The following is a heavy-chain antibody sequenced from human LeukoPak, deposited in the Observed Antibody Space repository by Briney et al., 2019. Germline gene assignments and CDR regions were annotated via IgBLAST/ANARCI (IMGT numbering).Heavy chain of an antibody. J-gene: IGHJ4*02. Sequence: GGSLRLSCAASGFTVSSNYMSWVRQAPGKGLEWVSVIYSGGSTYYADSVKGRFTISRDNSKNTLYFQMNSLRAEDTAVYYCARVLGGVSGYFFDYWGQGALVTVSS. V-gene: IGHV3-53*01. CDR2: IYSGGST. D-gene: IGHD3-10*01. CDR3: ARVLGGVSGYFFDY. CDR1: GFTVSSNY.